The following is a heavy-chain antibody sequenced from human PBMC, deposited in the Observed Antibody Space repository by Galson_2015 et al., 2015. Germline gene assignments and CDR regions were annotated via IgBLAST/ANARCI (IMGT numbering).Heavy chain of an antibody. D-gene: IGHD1-26*01. Sequence: SLRLSCAASGFTFSSYWMSGVRQAPGKGLEWVANIKQDGSEKYYVDSVKGRFTISRDNAKNSLYLQMNSLRAEDTAVYYCAKGGGAEGATPWHWGQGTLVTVSS. J-gene: IGHJ4*02. CDR1: GFTFSSYW. CDR3: AKGGGAEGATPWH. CDR2: IKQDGSEK. V-gene: IGHV3-7*03.